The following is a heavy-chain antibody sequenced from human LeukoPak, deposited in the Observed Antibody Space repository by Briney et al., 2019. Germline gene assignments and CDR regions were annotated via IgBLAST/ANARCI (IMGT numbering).Heavy chain of an antibody. D-gene: IGHD3-22*01. V-gene: IGHV4-39*01. CDR3: ALSTYYYDSSGYYLYYFDY. CDR1: GGSISSSSYY. Sequence: SETLSLTCTVSGGSISSSSYYWGWIRQPPGKRLECIGSIYYSGSTYYNPSLKSRVTISVDTSKNQFSLKLSSVTAADTAVYYCALSTYYYDSSGYYLYYFDYWGQGTLVTV. CDR2: IYYSGST. J-gene: IGHJ4*02.